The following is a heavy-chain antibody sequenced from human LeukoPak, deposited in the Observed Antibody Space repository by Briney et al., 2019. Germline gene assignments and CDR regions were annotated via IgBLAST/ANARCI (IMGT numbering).Heavy chain of an antibody. V-gene: IGHV3-30*18. CDR2: ISYDGSNK. CDR1: GFTFSSYG. D-gene: IGHD3-10*01. Sequence: PGRSLRLSCAASGFTFSSYGMHWVRQAPGKGLEWVAVISYDGSNKYYADSVKGRFTISRDNSKNTLYLQMNSLRAEDTAVYYCAKGFGSGSYYNIPYWGQGTLVTVSS. J-gene: IGHJ4*02. CDR3: AKGFGSGSYYNIPY.